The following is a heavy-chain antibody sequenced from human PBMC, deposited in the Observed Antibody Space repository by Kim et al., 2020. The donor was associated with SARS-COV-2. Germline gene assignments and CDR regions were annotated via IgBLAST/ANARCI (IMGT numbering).Heavy chain of an antibody. CDR2: ISYHGDTT. D-gene: IGHD5-12*01. V-gene: IGHV3-48*03. J-gene: IGHJ4*02. CDR3: ARDGPGNHYEHLDY. Sequence: GGSLRLSCAASGFILSSYDMNWVRRAPGKGLEWLSWISYHGDTTYYADSVKGRFTISRDTAKNSLYLQMNSLRDEDTAVYYCARDGPGNHYEHLDYWGQGTPVTVSS. CDR1: GFILSSYD.